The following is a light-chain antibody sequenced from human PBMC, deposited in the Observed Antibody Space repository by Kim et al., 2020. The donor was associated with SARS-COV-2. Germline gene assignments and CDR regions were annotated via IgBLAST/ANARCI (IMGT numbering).Light chain of an antibody. V-gene: IGLV2-14*04. CDR1: RSDVGHYNS. CDR2: DVT. CDR3: NSYTSSTSDV. Sequence: RSITTPCTGTRSDVGHYNSVSWYQQHPGKAPKLMIYDVTKRPSGVSIRFSGSKSGNTASLTISGLQAEDEADYYCNSYTSSTSDVFGTGTKVTVL. J-gene: IGLJ1*01.